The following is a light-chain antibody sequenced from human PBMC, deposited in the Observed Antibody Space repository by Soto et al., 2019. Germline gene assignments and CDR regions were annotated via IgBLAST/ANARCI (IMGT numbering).Light chain of an antibody. CDR1: QSVNTW. V-gene: IGKV1-5*03. CDR3: QQYDHYRT. Sequence: QMTQSPSTVSASVGDSVTITCRASQSVNTWLAWYQLKPGKAPRLLIYKASTLESGVPSRVSGSGSGTEFTLTISSLQPDDIATYYCQQYDHYRTFGQGTKVELE. J-gene: IGKJ1*01. CDR2: KAS.